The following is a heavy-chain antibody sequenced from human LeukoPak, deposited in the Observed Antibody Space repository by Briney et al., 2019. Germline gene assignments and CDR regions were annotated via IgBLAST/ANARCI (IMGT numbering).Heavy chain of an antibody. CDR2: IYHSGST. CDR1: GFTFSSYG. V-gene: IGHV4-38-2*01. Sequence: GTLRLSCAASGFTFSSYGMSWVRQAPGKGLEWIGTIYHSGSTYYSPSLKSRVTISLDTSKNQFSLKLSSVTAADTAVYYCARGRYYYDSSGYPQPDAFDIWGQGTMVTVSS. J-gene: IGHJ3*02. D-gene: IGHD3-22*01. CDR3: ARGRYYYDSSGYPQPDAFDI.